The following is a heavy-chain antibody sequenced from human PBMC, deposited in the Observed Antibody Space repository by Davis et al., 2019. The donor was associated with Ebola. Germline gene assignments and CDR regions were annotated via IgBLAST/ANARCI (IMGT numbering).Heavy chain of an antibody. CDR3: VRFVYRADDSFDV. Sequence: PGGSLRLSCAASRFTFSNYGMHWVRQAPGKGLEWVAVISYDGRNSYYADSVKGRFTISRDNSKNTLFLQMNSLRPVDTAVYYCVRFVYRADDSFDVWGQGTMVTVSS. V-gene: IGHV3-30*03. CDR1: RFTFSNYG. J-gene: IGHJ3*01. CDR2: ISYDGRNS. D-gene: IGHD2-8*01.